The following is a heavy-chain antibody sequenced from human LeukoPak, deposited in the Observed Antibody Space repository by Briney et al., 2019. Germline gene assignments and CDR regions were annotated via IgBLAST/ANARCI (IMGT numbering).Heavy chain of an antibody. J-gene: IGHJ3*01. CDR3: ARKDGSDDAFDV. V-gene: IGHV3-21*01. CDR1: GFTFSTYS. CDR2: ISSSGSYI. Sequence: PGGSLRLSCAASGFTFSTYSMTWVRQAPGKGLEWVSSISSSGSYIYYADSVKGRFTISRDNAKNSLDLRMNSLGADDTAVYYCARKDGSDDAFDVWGQGIMVTVSS. D-gene: IGHD5-24*01.